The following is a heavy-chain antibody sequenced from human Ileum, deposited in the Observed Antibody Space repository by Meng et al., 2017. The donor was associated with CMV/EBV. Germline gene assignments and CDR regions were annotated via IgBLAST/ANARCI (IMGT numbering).Heavy chain of an antibody. CDR3: AREVEARSGWFDP. V-gene: IGHV4-39*07. D-gene: IGHD2-15*01. CDR1: GGSISSSNLY. J-gene: IGHJ5*02. Sequence: QLRLRESGPGLVKPSETLSLTCAVSGGSISSSNLYWGWIRQSPGKGLEWIGTIKYSVASYYNPSLKSRVTISVDTSKNQFSLTLTSVAAADTAVYYCAREVEARSGWFDPWGQGTLVTVSS. CDR2: IKYSVAS.